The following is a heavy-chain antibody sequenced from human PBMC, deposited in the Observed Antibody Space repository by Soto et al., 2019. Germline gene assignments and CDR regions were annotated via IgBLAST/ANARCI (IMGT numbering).Heavy chain of an antibody. Sequence: GGSLRLSCVASGFTLSNYNMNWVRQAPGKGLEWVSHISGTSVYIHYADSVKGRFTISRDNAKNSVYLQMDSLRVEDTAVYYCAREGALKPFSSWGQGALVTVS. CDR2: ISGTSVYI. CDR1: GFTLSNYN. V-gene: IGHV3-21*01. CDR3: AREGALKPFSS. J-gene: IGHJ5*02.